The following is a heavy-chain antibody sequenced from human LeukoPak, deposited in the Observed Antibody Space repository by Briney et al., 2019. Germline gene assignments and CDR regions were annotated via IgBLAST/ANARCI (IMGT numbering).Heavy chain of an antibody. CDR1: GLTFSSYG. CDR2: ISYDGSNK. CDR3: AKKEVAYDY. D-gene: IGHD5-12*01. J-gene: IGHJ4*02. V-gene: IGHV3-30*18. Sequence: GGSLRLSLAASGLTFSSYGLTWVGQAPGKGLEWVAVISYDGSNKSYAHSVKGRFTISRDNSKNTLYLQMNSLRAEDTAVYYCAKKEVAYDYWGQGTLVTVSS.